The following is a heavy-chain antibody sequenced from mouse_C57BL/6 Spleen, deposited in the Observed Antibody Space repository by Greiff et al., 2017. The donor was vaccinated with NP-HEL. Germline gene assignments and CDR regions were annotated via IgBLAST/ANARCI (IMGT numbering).Heavy chain of an antibody. CDR3: ARDGYYYGSSYGYFDV. J-gene: IGHJ1*03. V-gene: IGHV5-16*01. D-gene: IGHD1-1*01. CDR1: GFTFSDYY. CDR2: INYDGSST. Sequence: EVMLVESEGGLVQPGSSMKLSCTASGFTFSDYYMAWVRQVPEKGLEWVANINYDGSSTYYLDSLKSRFIISRDNAKNILYLQMSSLKSEDTATYYCARDGYYYGSSYGYFDVWGTGTTVTVSS.